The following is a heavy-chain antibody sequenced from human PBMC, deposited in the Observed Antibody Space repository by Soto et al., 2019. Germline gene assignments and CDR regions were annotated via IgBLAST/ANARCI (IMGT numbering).Heavy chain of an antibody. CDR1: GGSISSYY. V-gene: IGHV4-59*08. CDR2: IYYSGST. CDR3: ARHVAAAGSQSSHFDY. Sequence: PSETLSLTCTVSGGSISSYYWSWIRQPPGKGLEWIGYIYYSGSTNYNPSLKSRVTISVDTSKNQFSLKLSSVTAADTAVYYCARHVAAAGSQSSHFDYWGQGTLVTVSS. J-gene: IGHJ4*02. D-gene: IGHD6-13*01.